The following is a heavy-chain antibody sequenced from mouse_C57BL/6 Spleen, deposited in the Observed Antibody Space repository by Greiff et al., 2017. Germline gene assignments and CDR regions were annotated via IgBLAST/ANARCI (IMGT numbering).Heavy chain of an antibody. Sequence: EVNVVESGEGLVKPGGSLKLSCAASGFTFSSYAMSWVRQTPEKRLEWVAYISSGGGYIYYADTVKGRFTISRDNARNTLYLQMSSLKSEDTAMYYCTREGLGTFDYWGQGTTLTVSS. CDR1: GFTFSSYA. J-gene: IGHJ2*01. V-gene: IGHV5-9-1*02. CDR2: ISSGGGYI. CDR3: TREGLGTFDY. D-gene: IGHD4-1*01.